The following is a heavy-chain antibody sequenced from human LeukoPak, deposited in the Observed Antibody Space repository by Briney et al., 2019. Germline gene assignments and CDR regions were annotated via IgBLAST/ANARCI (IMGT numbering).Heavy chain of an antibody. J-gene: IGHJ4*02. Sequence: GGSLRLSCAASGFTFSSYSMNWVRQAPGKGLEWVSYISSSSTIYYADSVKGRFTISRDNAKNSLYLQMNSLRDEDTAVYYCARVERLDYYDSSGYYDYWGQGTLVTVSS. V-gene: IGHV3-48*02. D-gene: IGHD3-22*01. CDR2: ISSSSTI. CDR3: ARVERLDYYDSSGYYDY. CDR1: GFTFSSYS.